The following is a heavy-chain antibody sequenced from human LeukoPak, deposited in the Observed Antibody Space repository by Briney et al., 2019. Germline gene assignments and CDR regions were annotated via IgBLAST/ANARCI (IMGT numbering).Heavy chain of an antibody. CDR1: GFTLSSYA. CDR3: AKEGFYCSGGSCYSFYYYYMDV. V-gene: IGHV3-23*01. J-gene: IGHJ6*03. D-gene: IGHD2-15*01. CDR2: ISGSGGST. Sequence: HPGGSLRLSCAASGFTLSSYAMSWVRQAPGKGLEWVSAISGSGGSTYYADSVKGRFTISRDNSKNTLYLQMNSLRAEDTAVYYCAKEGFYCSGGSCYSFYYYYMDVWGKGTTVTISS.